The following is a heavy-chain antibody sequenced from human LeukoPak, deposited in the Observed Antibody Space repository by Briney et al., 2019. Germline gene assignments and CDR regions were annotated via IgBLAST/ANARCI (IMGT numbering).Heavy chain of an antibody. V-gene: IGHV3-23*01. Sequence: GGSLRLSCAASKFTFSNAWMSWVRQAPGKGLEWVSGISGSDGTTYYADPVKGRFTISRDNSKNTLYLQMNGLRAEDTAVYYCAKDSAKKYDDYWGQGTLVTVSS. CDR1: KFTFSNAW. CDR2: ISGSDGTT. D-gene: IGHD2/OR15-2a*01. J-gene: IGHJ4*02. CDR3: AKDSAKKYDDY.